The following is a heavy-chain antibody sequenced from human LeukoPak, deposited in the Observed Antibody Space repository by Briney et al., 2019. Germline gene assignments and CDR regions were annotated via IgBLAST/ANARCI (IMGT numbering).Heavy chain of an antibody. J-gene: IGHJ3*01. V-gene: IGHV3-7*05. Sequence: GSLRLSCVDPGVCFSTSWLSGVRQAPGKRPEWWANIRGDGSGTCYVDSVKGRFSISRDNARNSLYLQMDSLRADDTAVYYCARGCASRGVFDVWGQGTMVTVSS. CDR3: ARGCASRGVFDV. D-gene: IGHD2-8*01. CDR2: IRGDGSGT. CDR1: GVCFSTSW.